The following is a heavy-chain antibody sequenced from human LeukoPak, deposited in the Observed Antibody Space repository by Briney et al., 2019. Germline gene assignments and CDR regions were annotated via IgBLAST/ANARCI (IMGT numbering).Heavy chain of an antibody. D-gene: IGHD2-2*01. J-gene: IGHJ6*03. CDR3: ARDRAAAMEYYYMDV. V-gene: IGHV3-33*01. CDR1: GFTFRSYG. CDR2: IWYDGSNK. Sequence: GRSLRLSCAASGFTFRSYGMHWVRQAPGEGLEWVAVIWYDGSNKNYADSVKSRFTTSRDNSKNTLYLQMNSLRAEDTAVYYCARDRAAAMEYYYMDVWGKGTTVTVSS.